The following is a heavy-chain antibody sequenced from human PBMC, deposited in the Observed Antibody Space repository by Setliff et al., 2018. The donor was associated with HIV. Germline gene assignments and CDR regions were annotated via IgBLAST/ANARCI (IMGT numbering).Heavy chain of an antibody. V-gene: IGHV4-38-2*02. CDR3: VTTDYSGYDSVWFDP. CDR2: TSHSGST. D-gene: IGHD5-12*01. J-gene: IGHJ5*02. Sequence: SETLSLTCTVSGFSISSGYYWGWIRQPPGKGLEWIASTSHSGSTGYNPSLRSRVTISLDTSKNQVSLSMRSVTATDTGVYYCVTTDYSGYDSVWFDPWGQGTLVTAPQ. CDR1: GFSISSGYY.